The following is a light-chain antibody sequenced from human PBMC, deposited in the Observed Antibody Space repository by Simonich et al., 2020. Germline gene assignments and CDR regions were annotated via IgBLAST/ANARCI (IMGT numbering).Light chain of an antibody. CDR1: QSVLYSSNNKNY. J-gene: IGKJ1*01. V-gene: IGKV4-1*01. Sequence: DIVMTQSPDSLAVSLGERATINCKSSQSVLYSSNNKNYLAWYQQKPGQPPKLLIYWASTRASGGPYRFSGSGTGTDFTLTISSLQAEDVAVYYCQQYYSTPRTFGQGTKVEIK. CDR3: QQYYSTPRT. CDR2: WAS.